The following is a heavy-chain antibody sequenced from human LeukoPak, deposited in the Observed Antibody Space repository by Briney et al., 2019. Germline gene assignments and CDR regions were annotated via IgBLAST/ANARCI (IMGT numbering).Heavy chain of an antibody. J-gene: IGHJ4*02. CDR3: TGGYSGYDINY. Sequence: PGGSLRLSCAASGFTFSDSVIHWFRQASGKGREWVGRIRSKANRYATAYAASVKDRFTISRDDSKNTAYLQMNSLKTEDTAVYYCTGGYSGYDINYWGQGTLVTVSS. D-gene: IGHD5-12*01. V-gene: IGHV3-73*01. CDR1: GFTFSDSV. CDR2: IRSKANRYAT.